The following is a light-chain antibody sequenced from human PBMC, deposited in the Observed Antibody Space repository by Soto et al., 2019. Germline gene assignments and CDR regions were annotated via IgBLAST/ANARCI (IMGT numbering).Light chain of an antibody. CDR3: QQYYITPLA. CDR1: QSVLYSSNNKNY. CDR2: WAS. J-gene: IGKJ3*01. Sequence: DIVMTQSPDSLAVSLGERATINCKSSQSVLYSSNNKNYLAWYQQKPGQPPKLLFYWASTRESGVPDRFSGSGSGTDFTLTISSLQAEDVAVYYCQQYYITPLAFGPGTKVDIK. V-gene: IGKV4-1*01.